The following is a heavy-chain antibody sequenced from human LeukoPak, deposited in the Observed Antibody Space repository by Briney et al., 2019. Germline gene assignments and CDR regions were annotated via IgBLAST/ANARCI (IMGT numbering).Heavy chain of an antibody. CDR3: AKDGRYCSSSTCYFYFDY. CDR1: GFTFSSYA. CDR2: ITGSGSST. V-gene: IGHV3-23*01. D-gene: IGHD2-2*01. Sequence: GGSLRLSCAASGFTFSSYAMSWVRQAPGKGLEWVSAITGSGSSTFYADSVKGRFTISRDNSKDTLYLQMNSLRAEDTAVYYCAKDGRYCSSSTCYFYFDYWGQGTLVTVSS. J-gene: IGHJ4*02.